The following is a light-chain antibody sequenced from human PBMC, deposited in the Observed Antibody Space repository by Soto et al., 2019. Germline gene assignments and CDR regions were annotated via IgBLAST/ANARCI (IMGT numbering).Light chain of an antibody. CDR2: GAS. CDR3: QQYNNWPPYT. Sequence: EIVMTQSPATLSVSPGERATLSCRASQSVNSNLAWYQQKPGQAPSLLIYGASTRATGVPARFSGSGSGTEFTLTISSLQSEDFAVYYCQQYNNWPPYTFCQGTKLEIK. V-gene: IGKV3-15*01. J-gene: IGKJ2*01. CDR1: QSVNSN.